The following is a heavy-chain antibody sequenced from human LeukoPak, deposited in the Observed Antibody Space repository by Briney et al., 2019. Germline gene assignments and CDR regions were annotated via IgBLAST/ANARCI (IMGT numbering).Heavy chain of an antibody. CDR2: IYHSGST. J-gene: IGHJ4*02. Sequence: SESLSLTCAVSGYSISSGYYWGWIRQPPGKGLEWIGSIYHSGSTYYNPSLKSRVTISVDTSKNQFSLKPRSVTAADTAVYYCAEVERGNYWGQGTLVTVSS. D-gene: IGHD1-1*01. V-gene: IGHV4-38-2*01. CDR1: GYSISSGYY. CDR3: AEVERGNY.